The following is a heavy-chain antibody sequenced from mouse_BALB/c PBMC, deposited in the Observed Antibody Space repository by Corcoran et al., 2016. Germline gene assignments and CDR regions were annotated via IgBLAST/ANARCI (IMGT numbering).Heavy chain of an antibody. V-gene: IGHV8-12*01. D-gene: IGHD2-2*01. CDR1: GFSLSTSGMG. CDR3: ARGLRFAY. J-gene: IGHJ3*01. Sequence: QVTLKESGPGILQPSQTLRLTCSLSGFSLSTSGMGVSWIRQPSGKGLEWLAHIYWDDDKRYNPSLKSRLTISKDTSSNQVFLKITSVDTADTSTYYCARGLRFAYWGQGTLVTVSA. CDR2: IYWDDDK.